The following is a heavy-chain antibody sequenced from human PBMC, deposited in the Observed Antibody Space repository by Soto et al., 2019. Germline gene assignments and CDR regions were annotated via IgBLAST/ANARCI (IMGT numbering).Heavy chain of an antibody. J-gene: IGHJ6*02. Sequence: PSETLSLTGAVSGGSISSANWWTWVRQPPGKGLEWIGEIYHGVSTSYNPSLKSRVTLSLDKFKNHFPLNLTSVTAADTAVYYWRRLSFSYGVDGWGQGTTV. D-gene: IGHD5-12*01. CDR2: IYHGVST. V-gene: IGHV4-4*02. CDR1: GGSISSANW. CDR3: RRLSFSYGVDG.